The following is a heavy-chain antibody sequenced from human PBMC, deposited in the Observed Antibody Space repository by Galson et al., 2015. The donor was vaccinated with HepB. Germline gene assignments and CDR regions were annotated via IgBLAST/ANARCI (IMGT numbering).Heavy chain of an antibody. V-gene: IGHV1-8*01. J-gene: IGHJ6*02. CDR2: MNPNSGNT. CDR3: ATASPLTFYGLVIRLEGMDV. Sequence: SVKVSCKASGYTFTSYDINWVRQAPGQGLEWMGWMNPNSGNTGYAQKFQGRVTMTRNTSISTAYMELSSLRSEDTAVYYCATASPLTFYGLVIRLEGMDVWGQGTAVTVSS. D-gene: IGHD3-3*01. CDR1: GYTFTSYD.